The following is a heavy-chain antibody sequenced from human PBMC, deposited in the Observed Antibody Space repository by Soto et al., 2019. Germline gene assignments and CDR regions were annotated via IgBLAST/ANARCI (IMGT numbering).Heavy chain of an antibody. D-gene: IGHD5-12*01. CDR2: IYSGGST. CDR3: ATPRPYLVAHRAFDI. V-gene: IGHV3-53*01. CDR1: GFTVSSNY. Sequence: ESGGGLIQPGGSLRLSCAASGFTVSSNYMSWVRQAPGKGLEWVSVIYSGGSTYYADSVKGRFTISRDNSKNTLYLQMNSLRAEDTAVYYCATPRPYLVAHRAFDIWGQGTMVTVSS. J-gene: IGHJ3*02.